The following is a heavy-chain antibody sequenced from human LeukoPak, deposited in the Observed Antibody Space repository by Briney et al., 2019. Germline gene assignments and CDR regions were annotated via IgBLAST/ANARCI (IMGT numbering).Heavy chain of an antibody. CDR1: GGSISSYY. CDR2: IYYSGST. Sequence: NPSETLSLTCTVSGGSISSYYWSWIRQPPGKGLEWIGYIYYSGSTNYNPSLKSRVTISVDTSKNQFSLKLSSVTAADAAVYYCARARGGYSSGWYEDYWGQGTLVTVSS. CDR3: ARARGGYSSGWYEDY. D-gene: IGHD6-19*01. J-gene: IGHJ4*02. V-gene: IGHV4-59*01.